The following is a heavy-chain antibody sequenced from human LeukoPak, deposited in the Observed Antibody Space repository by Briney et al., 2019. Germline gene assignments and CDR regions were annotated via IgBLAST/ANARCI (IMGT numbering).Heavy chain of an antibody. CDR3: VREMDGEYASGTLFDL. J-gene: IGHJ4*02. CDR2: ISSGGDSI. CDR1: HFVFSDHY. V-gene: IGHV3-11*01. Sequence: GGSLRLSCAASHFVFSDHYMSWVRQVPGKGLEWVAYISSGGDSILYADSVRGRFAISRNNAKNSLYLQINSLRVEDTAVYYCVREMDGEYASGTLFDLWGQGNMVTVSS. D-gene: IGHD3-10*01.